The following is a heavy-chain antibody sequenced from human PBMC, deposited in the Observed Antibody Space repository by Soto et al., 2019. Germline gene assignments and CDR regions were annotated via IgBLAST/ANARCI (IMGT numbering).Heavy chain of an antibody. J-gene: IGHJ5*02. Sequence: FGPTLVNHTQTLTLTCTFSGFSLSTSGVGVGWIRQPPGKALEWLALIYWDDDKRYSPSLKSRLTITKDTSKNQVVLTMTNMDPVDTATYYCARGPHWFGEDNWFDPWGQGTLVTVSS. CDR2: IYWDDDK. V-gene: IGHV2-5*02. CDR3: ARGPHWFGEDNWFDP. CDR1: GFSLSTSGVG. D-gene: IGHD3-10*01.